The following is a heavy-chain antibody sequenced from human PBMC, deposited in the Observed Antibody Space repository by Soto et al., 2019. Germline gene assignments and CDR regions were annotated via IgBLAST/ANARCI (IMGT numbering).Heavy chain of an antibody. V-gene: IGHV1-18*01. CDR1: GYNFIDYG. J-gene: IGHJ4*02. Sequence: QAQLVQSGAEVKKPGASVKVSCKASGYNFIDYGISWVRQAPGQGLEWMGWISALNGDTTSAQKLQGRVTLTTDTSTNTAFMVLRSLRSDDTAVYFCATDVPFTVRGAVPFDSWCQGTLVTVSS. D-gene: IGHD3-10*01. CDR3: ATDVPFTVRGAVPFDS. CDR2: ISALNGDT.